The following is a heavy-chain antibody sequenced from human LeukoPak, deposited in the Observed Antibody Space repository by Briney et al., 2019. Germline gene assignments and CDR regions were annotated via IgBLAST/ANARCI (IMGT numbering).Heavy chain of an antibody. J-gene: IGHJ4*02. D-gene: IGHD3-22*01. CDR3: SSQRRYYYDSSGLRR. CDR2: IYHSGST. Sequence: SGTLSLTCVVSGGSISSSNWWSWVRQPPGKGLEWIGEIYHSGSTNYNPSLKSRVTISVDKSKNQFSLKLSSVTAADTAVYYCSSQRRYYYDSSGLRRWGQGTLVTVSS. V-gene: IGHV4-4*02. CDR1: GGSISSSNW.